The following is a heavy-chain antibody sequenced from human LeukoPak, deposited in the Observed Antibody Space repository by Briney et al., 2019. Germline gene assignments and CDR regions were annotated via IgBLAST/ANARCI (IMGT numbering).Heavy chain of an antibody. CDR2: IRYDGSNK. CDR3: AKQVRADGGAGDYFDY. V-gene: IGHV3-30*02. D-gene: IGHD2-2*01. CDR1: GFTFSSYG. J-gene: IGHJ4*02. Sequence: PGGSLRLSCAASGFTFSSYGMHWVRQAPGKGLEWVAFIRYDGSNKYYADSVKGRFTISRGNSKNTLYLQMNSLRAEDTAVYYCAKQVRADGGAGDYFDYWGQGTLVTVSS.